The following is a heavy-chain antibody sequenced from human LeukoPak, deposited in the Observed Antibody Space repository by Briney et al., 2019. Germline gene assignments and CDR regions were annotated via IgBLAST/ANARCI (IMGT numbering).Heavy chain of an antibody. Sequence: EASVKVSCKTSGYSENFYGITWVRQVAGQGFEWMGWISAQHGQTEYAPNSQDRVTMTTDTYTNTAYMELRSLRSDDTAVYYCAGSLGYCTSNVCYLKYWGQGTLVTVSS. V-gene: IGHV1-18*01. D-gene: IGHD2-8*01. CDR1: GYSENFYG. CDR3: AGSLGYCTSNVCYLKY. J-gene: IGHJ4*02. CDR2: ISAQHGQT.